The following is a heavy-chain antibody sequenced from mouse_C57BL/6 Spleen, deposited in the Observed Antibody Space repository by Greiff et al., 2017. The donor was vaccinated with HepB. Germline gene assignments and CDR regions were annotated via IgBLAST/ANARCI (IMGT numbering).Heavy chain of an antibody. D-gene: IGHD1-1*01. J-gene: IGHJ2*01. V-gene: IGHV1-52*01. CDR3: ARVYYGSSDYFDY. CDR1: GYTFTSYW. Sequence: QVQLQQPGAELVRPGSSVKLSCKASGYTFTSYWMHWVKQRPIQGLEWIGNIDPSDSETHYNQKFKDKATLTVDKSSSTAYMQLSSLTSEDSAVYYCARVYYGSSDYFDYWGQGTTLTVSS. CDR2: IDPSDSET.